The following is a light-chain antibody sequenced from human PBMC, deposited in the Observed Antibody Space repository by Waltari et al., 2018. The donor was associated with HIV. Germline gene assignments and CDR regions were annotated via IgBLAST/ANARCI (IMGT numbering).Light chain of an antibody. CDR3: SSYTTFNTII. Sequence: QSALTQPASVSGSPGQSITISCAGTGAEVGAYNYVPWYQKLPDTVPKLIIYDVASRPSGVSDRFSGSKSGNTASLTISGLQAEDAGDYYCSSYTTFNTIIFGGGTKLTVL. V-gene: IGLV2-14*03. CDR2: DVA. J-gene: IGLJ2*01. CDR1: GAEVGAYNY.